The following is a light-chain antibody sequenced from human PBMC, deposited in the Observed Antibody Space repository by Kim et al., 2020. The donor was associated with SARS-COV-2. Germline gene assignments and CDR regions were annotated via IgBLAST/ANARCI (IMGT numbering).Light chain of an antibody. CDR1: SSNIGNNY. J-gene: IGLJ3*02. CDR3: GTWDSSLSANWV. V-gene: IGLV1-51*01. CDR2: DNN. Sequence: QSVLTQPPSVSAAPGQKVTISCSGSSSNIGNNYVSWYQQLPGTAPKLLIYDNNKRPSGIPDRFSGSKSGTSATLGITGLQTGDEADYYCGTWDSSLSANWVFGGGIQLTVL.